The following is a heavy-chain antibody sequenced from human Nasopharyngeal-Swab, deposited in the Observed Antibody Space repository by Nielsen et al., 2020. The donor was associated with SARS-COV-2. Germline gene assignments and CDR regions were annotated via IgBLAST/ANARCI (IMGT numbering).Heavy chain of an antibody. CDR3: AGDFGRGKRYGYNSDYYYYYMDV. Sequence: SETLSLTCAVYGGSFSGYYWSWIRQPPGKGLEWTGEINHSGSTNYNPSLKSRVTISVGTSKNQFSLKLSSVTAADTAVYYYAGDFGRGKRYGYNSDYYYYYMDVWGKGTTVTVSS. V-gene: IGHV4-34*01. CDR2: INHSGST. J-gene: IGHJ6*03. CDR1: GGSFSGYY. D-gene: IGHD5-24*01.